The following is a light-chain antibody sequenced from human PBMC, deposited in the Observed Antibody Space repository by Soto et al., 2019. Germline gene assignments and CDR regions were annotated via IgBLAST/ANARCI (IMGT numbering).Light chain of an antibody. CDR1: SSDVGGYNY. Sequence: QSALTQPASVSGSPGQSITISCTGTSSDVGGYNYVSWYQQHPGKAPKPMIYEVSNRPSGVSNRFSGSKSGNTASLTISGLQAEDEADYYCSSFTSINTWVFGGGTQLTVL. CDR2: EVS. CDR3: SSFTSINTWV. J-gene: IGLJ3*02. V-gene: IGLV2-14*01.